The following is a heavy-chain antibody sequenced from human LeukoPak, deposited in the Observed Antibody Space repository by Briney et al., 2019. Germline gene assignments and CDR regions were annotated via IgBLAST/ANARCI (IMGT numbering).Heavy chain of an antibody. Sequence: SETLSLTCTVSGGSISHYYWSWIRQPPGKGPEWTGYIYYTGTTNYNPSLKSRVTISVDTSKNQFSLKLNSMTAADTAVYYCAREDPQTKVPEGMDVWGQGTTVTVSS. CDR3: AREDPQTKVPEGMDV. J-gene: IGHJ6*02. V-gene: IGHV4-59*01. D-gene: IGHD4/OR15-4a*01. CDR1: GGSISHYY. CDR2: IYYTGTT.